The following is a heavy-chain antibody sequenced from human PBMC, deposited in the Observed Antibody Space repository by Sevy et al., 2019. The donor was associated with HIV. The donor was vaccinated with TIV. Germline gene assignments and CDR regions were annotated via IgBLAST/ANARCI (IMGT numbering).Heavy chain of an antibody. CDR2: ISYDGSNK. CDR3: AIIRLPYGSGSDHPENVYYYGMDV. Sequence: GGCLRLSCAASGFTFSSYGMHWVRQAPGKGLEWVAVISYDGSNKYYADSVKGRFTISRDNSKNTLYLQMNSLRAEDTAVYYCAIIRLPYGSGSDHPENVYYYGMDVWGQGTLVTVSS. V-gene: IGHV3-30*03. D-gene: IGHD3-10*01. CDR1: GFTFSSYG. J-gene: IGHJ6*01.